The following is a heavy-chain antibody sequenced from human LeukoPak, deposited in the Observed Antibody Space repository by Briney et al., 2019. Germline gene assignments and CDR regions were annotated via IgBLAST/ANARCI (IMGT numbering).Heavy chain of an antibody. CDR3: ARGIAVAGTSGWFDP. D-gene: IGHD6-19*01. Sequence: GGSLRLSCAASGFTFSSYAMSWVRQAPGKGLEWVAVISYDGSNKYYADSVKGRFTISRDNSKNTLYLQMNSLRAEDTAVYYCARGIAVAGTSGWFDPWGQGTLVTVSS. J-gene: IGHJ5*02. V-gene: IGHV3-30-3*01. CDR2: ISYDGSNK. CDR1: GFTFSSYA.